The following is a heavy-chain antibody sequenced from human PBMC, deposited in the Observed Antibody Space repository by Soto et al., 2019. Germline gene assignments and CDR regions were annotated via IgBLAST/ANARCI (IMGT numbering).Heavy chain of an antibody. CDR1: GFTFSSSA. CDR3: AKASRSSWGVFDY. Sequence: EVHLLESGGGLVQPGGSLKVSCAASGFTFSSSAMSWVRQAPGKGLEWVSHISDSSSTTYYADSVKGRFTISRDNSKNTLCLQMNSLKAEDTAIYYCAKASRSSWGVFDYWGQGALVTVSS. V-gene: IGHV3-23*01. J-gene: IGHJ4*02. CDR2: ISDSSSTT. D-gene: IGHD6-13*01.